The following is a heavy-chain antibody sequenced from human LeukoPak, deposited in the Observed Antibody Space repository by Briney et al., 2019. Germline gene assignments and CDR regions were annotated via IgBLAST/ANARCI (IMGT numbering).Heavy chain of an antibody. CDR3: ARVAAAGTRYFQH. D-gene: IGHD6-13*01. CDR2: IYRSGTT. V-gene: IGHV4-38-2*02. J-gene: IGHJ1*01. Sequence: SETLSLTCTVSGYSIRTSHYWGWIRQSPGKGLEWIGNIYRSGTTYYNPSLKSRVTISVDTSKNQFSLKLSSVTAADTAVYYCARVAAAGTRYFQHWGQGTLVTVSS. CDR1: GYSIRTSHY.